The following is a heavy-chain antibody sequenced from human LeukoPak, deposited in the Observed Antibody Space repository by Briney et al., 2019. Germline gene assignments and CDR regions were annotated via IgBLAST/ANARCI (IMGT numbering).Heavy chain of an antibody. J-gene: IGHJ3*02. CDR3: ARDPYDTTFHDAFDI. Sequence: TSGTLSLTCAVSGGSISSSNWWSWVRQPPGKGLEWLGEIYHSGSTNYNPSLKSRVTISVDKSKNQFSLKLSSVTAADTAVYYCARDPYDTTFHDAFDIWGQGTMVTVSS. D-gene: IGHD3-9*01. V-gene: IGHV4-4*02. CDR2: IYHSGST. CDR1: GGSISSSNW.